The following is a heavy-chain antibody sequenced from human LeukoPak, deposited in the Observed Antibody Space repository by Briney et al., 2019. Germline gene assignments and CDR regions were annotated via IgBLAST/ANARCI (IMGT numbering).Heavy chain of an antibody. J-gene: IGHJ4*02. V-gene: IGHV1-2*02. CDR2: INPNSGGT. Sequence: ASVKVSCKASGYTFTGYYMHWVRQAPGQGLEWMGWINPNSGGTNYAQKFQGRVTMTRDASISTAYMELSRLRSDDTAVYYCVRAHGDYPTDYWGQGTLVTVSS. CDR3: VRAHGDYPTDY. D-gene: IGHD4-17*01. CDR1: GYTFTGYY.